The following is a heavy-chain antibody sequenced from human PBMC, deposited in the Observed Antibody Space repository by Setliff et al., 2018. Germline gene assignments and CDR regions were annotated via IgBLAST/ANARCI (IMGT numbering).Heavy chain of an antibody. CDR1: GGSISSGSYY. CDR2: IYTSGST. CDR3: ARGDIVSRPQLGHDAFDI. Sequence: SETLSLTCTVSGGSISSGSYYWSWIRQPAGKGLEWIGRIYTSGSTNYNPSLKSRVTISVDTSKNQFSLKLSSVTAADTAVYYCARGDIVSRPQLGHDAFDIWGQGTTVTVSS. D-gene: IGHD2-15*01. V-gene: IGHV4-61*02. J-gene: IGHJ3*02.